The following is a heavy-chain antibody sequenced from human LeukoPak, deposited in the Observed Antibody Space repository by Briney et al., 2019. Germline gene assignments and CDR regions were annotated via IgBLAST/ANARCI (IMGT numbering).Heavy chain of an antibody. V-gene: IGHV4-39*01. CDR2: IYYSGST. CDR1: GGSISSSSYY. CDR3: AGRLAGVGATGGWFDP. J-gene: IGHJ5*02. Sequence: SETLSLTCTVSGGSISSSSYYWGWIRQPPGKGLEWIGSIYYSGSTYYNPSLKSRVTISVDTSKNQFSLKLSSVTAADTAVYYCAGRLAGVGATGGWFDPWGQGTLVTVSS. D-gene: IGHD1-26*01.